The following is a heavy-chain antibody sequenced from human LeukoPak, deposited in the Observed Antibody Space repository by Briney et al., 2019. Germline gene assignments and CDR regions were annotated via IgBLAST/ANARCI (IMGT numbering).Heavy chain of an antibody. CDR1: GGSISSSSYY. Sequence: SETLSLTCTVSGGSISSSSYYWGWIRQPPGKGLEWIGSIHYSGSTYYNPSLKSRVTISVDTSKNQFSLKLSSVTAADTAVYYCARFSRYCGGDCYSFDYWGQGTLVTVSS. J-gene: IGHJ4*02. D-gene: IGHD2-21*01. CDR3: ARFSRYCGGDCYSFDY. CDR2: IHYSGST. V-gene: IGHV4-39*01.